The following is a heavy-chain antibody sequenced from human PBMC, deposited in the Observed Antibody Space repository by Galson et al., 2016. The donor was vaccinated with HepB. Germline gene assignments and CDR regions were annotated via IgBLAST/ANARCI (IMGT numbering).Heavy chain of an antibody. Sequence: SLRLSCATSGFTFSGYSMQWVRHVPGRGLEWLSLLSKDGNAKYYEDSVQGRFTISRDNSKDTLYLYMSGLRPEDTAVYYCARGDYSSGEPGYWGQGTLVTVSS. CDR1: GFTFSGYS. V-gene: IGHV3-30-3*01. CDR2: LSKDGNAK. CDR3: ARGDYSSGEPGY. J-gene: IGHJ4*02. D-gene: IGHD6-19*01.